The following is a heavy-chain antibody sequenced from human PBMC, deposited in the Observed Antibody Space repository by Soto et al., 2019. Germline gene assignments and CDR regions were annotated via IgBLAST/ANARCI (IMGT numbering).Heavy chain of an antibody. D-gene: IGHD3-10*01. Sequence: SETLSLTCTVSGGSISSYYWSWIRQPPGKGLEWIGYIYYSGSTNYNPSLKSRVTISVDTSKNQLSMKLSSVTAADTAVYYCARRGSGSYSDYWGQGTLVTVSS. CDR2: IYYSGST. CDR3: ARRGSGSYSDY. CDR1: GGSISSYY. J-gene: IGHJ4*02. V-gene: IGHV4-59*08.